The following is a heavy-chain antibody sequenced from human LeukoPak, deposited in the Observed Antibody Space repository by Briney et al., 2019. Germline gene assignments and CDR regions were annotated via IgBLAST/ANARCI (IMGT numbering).Heavy chain of an antibody. D-gene: IGHD6-19*01. Sequence: ASVTVSCKSSGYTFTSYDINWVRQAPGQGLEWMGWINTNTGIPTYAQGFTGRFVFSLDTSVSTAYLQISSLKTEDTAVYYCAKGSSSGWYESVDYWGQGTLVTVSS. J-gene: IGHJ4*02. CDR2: INTNTGIP. CDR1: GYTFTSYD. CDR3: AKGSSSGWYESVDY. V-gene: IGHV7-4-1*02.